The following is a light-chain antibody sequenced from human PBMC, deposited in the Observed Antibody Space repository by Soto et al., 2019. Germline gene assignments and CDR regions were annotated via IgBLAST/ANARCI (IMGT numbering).Light chain of an antibody. J-gene: IGKJ5*01. CDR3: QQYHNWPIT. V-gene: IGKV3-15*01. Sequence: EVVMTQSPATLSVSPGERAALSCRASQSVSTNFAWYQQKPGRAPRLLIFGASARATGIPARFSGSGSGTEFTLTISSLQSEDFAVYYCQQYHNWPITFGQGTRLEIK. CDR1: QSVSTN. CDR2: GAS.